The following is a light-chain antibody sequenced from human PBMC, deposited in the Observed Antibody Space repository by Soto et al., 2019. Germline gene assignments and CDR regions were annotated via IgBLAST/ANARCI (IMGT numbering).Light chain of an antibody. CDR2: DAS. V-gene: IGKV3-20*01. CDR3: QQYGSSPLT. Sequence: ETVLTQSSGTLSSSPGERATLSCRASQSVSSNYLAWYQQKPGQAPRLLIYDASNRATGIPDRFSGGGSGKDFSLTISSLEPEDFAVYYCQQYGSSPLTFGGGTKVDIK. CDR1: QSVSSNY. J-gene: IGKJ4*01.